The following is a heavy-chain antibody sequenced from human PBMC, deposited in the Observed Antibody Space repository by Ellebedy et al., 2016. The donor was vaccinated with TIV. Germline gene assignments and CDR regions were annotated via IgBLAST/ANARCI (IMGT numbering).Heavy chain of an antibody. D-gene: IGHD3/OR15-3a*01. CDR3: ARRSTDFAFDS. CDR2: ISANGGTK. CDR1: GFTFSTYP. V-gene: IGHV3-23*01. J-gene: IGHJ4*02. Sequence: GESLKISCAASGFTFSTYPMNWVRQAPGKGLEWVSIISANGGTKYYADSVKGRFTISRDNSKNTLFLQMSSLRAEDTAVYFCARRSTDFAFDSWGQGTLVTVSS.